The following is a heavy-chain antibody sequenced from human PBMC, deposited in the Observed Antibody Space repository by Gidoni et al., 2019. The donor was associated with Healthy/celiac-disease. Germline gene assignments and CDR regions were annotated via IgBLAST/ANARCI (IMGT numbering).Heavy chain of an antibody. CDR1: GFTCSSYS. D-gene: IGHD3-9*01. V-gene: IGHV3-21*01. Sequence: EVQLVESGGGLVKPGGSLRLSCAASGFTCSSYSMNWVRQAPGKGLEWVSSISSSSSYIYYADSVKGRFTISRDNAKNSLYLQMNSLRAEDTAVYYCARDRFDWFPILTVLRNWFDPWGQGTLVTVSS. CDR3: ARDRFDWFPILTVLRNWFDP. CDR2: ISSSSSYI. J-gene: IGHJ5*02.